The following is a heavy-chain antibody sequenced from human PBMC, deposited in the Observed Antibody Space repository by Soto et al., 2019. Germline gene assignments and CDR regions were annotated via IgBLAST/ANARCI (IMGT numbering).Heavy chain of an antibody. D-gene: IGHD1-26*01. J-gene: IGHJ4*02. V-gene: IGHV1-2*02. CDR3: ARDDYGIYPY. CDR1: GYTVTDYY. Sequence: QVQLVQSGTEVKKPGASVKVSCKASGYTVTDYYIHWVRQAPGQGLEWMGWIDPKNGGTIYAQKFQDRVTMTRDTSISTAYMDLSRLTSDDTALYHCARDDYGIYPYWGQGTLVTVSS. CDR2: IDPKNGGT.